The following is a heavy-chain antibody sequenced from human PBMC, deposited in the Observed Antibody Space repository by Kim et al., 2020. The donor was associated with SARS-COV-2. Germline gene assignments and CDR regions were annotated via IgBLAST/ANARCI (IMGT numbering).Heavy chain of an antibody. J-gene: IGHJ4*02. V-gene: IGHV1-2*02. CDR3: ARDDGLYCGGDCYNPYFDY. CDR1: GYTFTGYY. CDR2: INPNSGGT. Sequence: ASVKVSCKASGYTFTGYYMHWVRQAPGQGLEWMGWINPNSGGTNYAQKFQGRVTMTRDTSISTAYMELSRLRSDDTAVYYCARDDGLYCGGDCYNPYFDYWGQGTLVTVSS. D-gene: IGHD2-21*01.